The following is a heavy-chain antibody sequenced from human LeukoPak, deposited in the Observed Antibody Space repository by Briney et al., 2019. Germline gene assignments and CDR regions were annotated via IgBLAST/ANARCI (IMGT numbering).Heavy chain of an antibody. D-gene: IGHD1-1*01. CDR3: AKASWNDGTRGGRYFDY. Sequence: PGGSLRLSCAASGFTFSSYAMSWVRQAPGKGLEWVSAISGSGGSTYYADSVKGRFTISRDNSKNTQYLQMNSLRAEDTAVYYCAKASWNDGTRGGRYFDYWGQGTLVTVSS. CDR2: ISGSGGST. J-gene: IGHJ4*02. CDR1: GFTFSSYA. V-gene: IGHV3-23*01.